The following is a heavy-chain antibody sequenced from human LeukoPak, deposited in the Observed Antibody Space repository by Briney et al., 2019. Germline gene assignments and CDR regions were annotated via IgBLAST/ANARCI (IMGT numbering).Heavy chain of an antibody. CDR3: ATQRGSYLWGTDFDY. CDR2: IFPSAGNT. CDR1: GYTFTIYY. D-gene: IGHD3-16*01. V-gene: IGHV1-46*01. Sequence: ASVTVSCTASGYTFTIYYLHWVRQAPGQGLEWMGIIFPSAGNTNYAQKFQGRVTMTRDMSTSTVYMELSRLRSDDTAVYYCATQRGSYLWGTDFDYWGQGTLVTVSS. J-gene: IGHJ4*02.